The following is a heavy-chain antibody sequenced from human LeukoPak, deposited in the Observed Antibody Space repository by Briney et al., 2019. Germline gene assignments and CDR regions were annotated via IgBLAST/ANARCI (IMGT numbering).Heavy chain of an antibody. Sequence: GGSLRLSCAASGFTFSNYAMNWVRQAPGKGLEWVSVISGSGTSTDYADAVKGRFTISRDTSKNTLYLQMNSLRAEETALYYCAKDLHVSDYSSSSRGFDYWGQGTLVTVSS. CDR1: GFTFSNYA. D-gene: IGHD6-6*01. CDR2: ISGSGTST. V-gene: IGHV3-23*01. J-gene: IGHJ4*02. CDR3: AKDLHVSDYSSSSRGFDY.